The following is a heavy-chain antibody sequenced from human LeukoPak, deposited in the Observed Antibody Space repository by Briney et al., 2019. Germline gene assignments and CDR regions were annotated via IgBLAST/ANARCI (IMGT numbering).Heavy chain of an antibody. Sequence: PGGSLRLSCAASGFTFSSCAMSWVRQAPGKGLEWVSAISGSGGSTYYADSVKGRFTISRDNSKNTLYLQMNSLRAEDTAVYYCAKVYDSSGYYYTTNLYYFDYWGQGTLVTVSS. CDR1: GFTFSSCA. D-gene: IGHD3-22*01. CDR2: ISGSGGST. J-gene: IGHJ4*02. CDR3: AKVYDSSGYYYTTNLYYFDY. V-gene: IGHV3-23*01.